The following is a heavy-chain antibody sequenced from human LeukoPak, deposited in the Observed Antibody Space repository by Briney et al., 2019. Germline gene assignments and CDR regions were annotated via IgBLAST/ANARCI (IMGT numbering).Heavy chain of an antibody. CDR1: GFTFGSYG. D-gene: IGHD1-26*01. CDR2: IWYDGSNK. J-gene: IGHJ4*02. V-gene: IGHV3-33*01. Sequence: PGRSLRLSCAASGFTFGSYGMPWVRQAPGKGLVWVAVIWYDGSNKYYADSVKGRFTISRDNSKNTLYLQMNSLRAEDTAVYYCARVLSGSYFGYWGQGTLVTVS. CDR3: ARVLSGSYFGY.